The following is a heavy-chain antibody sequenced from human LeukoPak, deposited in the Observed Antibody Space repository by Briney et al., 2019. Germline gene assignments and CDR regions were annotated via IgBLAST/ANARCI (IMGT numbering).Heavy chain of an antibody. J-gene: IGHJ4*02. Sequence: PGGSLRLSCAASGFTFSSYSMNWVRQAPGKGLEWISSISSTRSYIYYADSLKGRFTISRDNAKNSLYLQMNSLRAEDTAVYYCASVSDTSGYSYGSIDYWGQGTLVTVSS. CDR2: ISSTRSYI. CDR1: GFTFSSYS. D-gene: IGHD5-18*01. CDR3: ASVSDTSGYSYGSIDY. V-gene: IGHV3-21*01.